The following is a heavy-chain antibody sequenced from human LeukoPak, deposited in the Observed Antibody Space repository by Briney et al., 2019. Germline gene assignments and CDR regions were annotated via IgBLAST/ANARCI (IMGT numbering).Heavy chain of an antibody. J-gene: IGHJ6*02. CDR3: AKEVKSSGWFNGMDV. CDR1: GSTFSSYG. CDR2: ISYDGSNK. V-gene: IGHV3-30*18. D-gene: IGHD6-19*01. Sequence: GGSLRLSCAASGSTFSSYGMHWVRKAPGQGLEWVAVISYDGSNKYYADSVKGRFTISRDNSKNTLYLQMNSLRAEDTAVYYCAKEVKSSGWFNGMDVWGQGTTVTVSS.